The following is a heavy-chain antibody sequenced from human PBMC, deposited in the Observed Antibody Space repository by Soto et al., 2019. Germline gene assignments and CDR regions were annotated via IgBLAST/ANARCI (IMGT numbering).Heavy chain of an antibody. CDR3: ARDGENGSGSYYNGPGAFDI. CDR1: GFTFSDYY. Sequence: GGSLRLSCAASGFTFSDYYMSWIRQAPGKGLEWVSYISSSGSTIYYADSVKGRFTISRDNAKNSLYLQMNSLRAEDAAVYYCARDGENGSGSYYNGPGAFDIWGQGTMVPVSS. J-gene: IGHJ3*02. V-gene: IGHV3-11*01. CDR2: ISSSGSTI. D-gene: IGHD3-10*01.